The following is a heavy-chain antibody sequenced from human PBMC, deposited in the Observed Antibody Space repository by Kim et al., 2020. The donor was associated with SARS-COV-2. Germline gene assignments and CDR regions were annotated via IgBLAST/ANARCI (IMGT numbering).Heavy chain of an antibody. CDR3: ARVAVAGDWYYGMDV. D-gene: IGHD6-19*01. J-gene: IGHJ6*02. V-gene: IGHV3-48*03. Sequence: DSVKGRVTISRDNAKNALYLQMNSLRAEDTAVEYCARVAVAGDWYYGMDVWGQGTTVTVSS.